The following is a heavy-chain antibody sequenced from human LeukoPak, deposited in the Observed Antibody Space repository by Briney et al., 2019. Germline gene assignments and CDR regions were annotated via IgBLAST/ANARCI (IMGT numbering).Heavy chain of an antibody. CDR2: IYYSGST. J-gene: IGHJ4*02. V-gene: IGHV4-59*08. D-gene: IGHD1-14*01. Sequence: PSETLSLTCTVSGGSISSHYWSWIRQPPGKGLEWIGYIYYSGSTNYNPSLKSRVTISVDTSKNQFSLKLSSMTAADTAVYYCARLWGYNQIDYWGQGTLVTVSS. CDR1: GGSISSHY. CDR3: ARLWGYNQIDY.